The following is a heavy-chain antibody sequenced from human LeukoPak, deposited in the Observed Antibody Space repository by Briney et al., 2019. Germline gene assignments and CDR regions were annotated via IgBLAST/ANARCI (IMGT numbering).Heavy chain of an antibody. CDR2: IRNSGTYI. Sequence: PGGSLRLSCSASGFNFNKYSMNWVRQAPGKGLEWVSSIRNSGTYIYYAQSVKGRFTISRDNTKKSLYLRMDSLRVEDTAVYYCARGYTDYDYPFDSWGQGTLVTVSS. J-gene: IGHJ4*02. D-gene: IGHD5-12*01. CDR3: ARGYTDYDYPFDS. V-gene: IGHV3-21*04. CDR1: GFNFNKYS.